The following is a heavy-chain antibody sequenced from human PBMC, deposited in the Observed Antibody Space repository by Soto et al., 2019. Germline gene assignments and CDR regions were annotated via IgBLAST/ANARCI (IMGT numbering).Heavy chain of an antibody. CDR3: AKDLSGGTFLAYLDY. Sequence: GSLRLSCTASGFTFSSFAMSWVRQAPGKGLEWVSGISGSARSTYYVDSVKGRFTISRDNSKNTLFLEMNSLRAEDTALYFCAKDLSGGTFLAYLDYWGLGTLVTVSS. J-gene: IGHJ4*02. V-gene: IGHV3-23*01. D-gene: IGHD2-15*01. CDR1: GFTFSSFA. CDR2: ISGSARST.